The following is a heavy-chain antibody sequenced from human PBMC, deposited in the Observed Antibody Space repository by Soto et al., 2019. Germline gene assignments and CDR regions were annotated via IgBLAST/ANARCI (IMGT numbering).Heavy chain of an antibody. J-gene: IGHJ5*02. D-gene: IGHD6-13*01. CDR3: VRDLGSSDLDP. Sequence: PSETLSLTCTVSGGSISSGDYYWSWIRQPPGKGLEWIGYIYYSGSTYYNPSLKSRVTISVDTSKNQFSLKLSSVTAADTAVYYCVRDLGSSDLDPWGQGTLVTVSS. CDR1: GGSISSGDYY. V-gene: IGHV4-30-4*01. CDR2: IYYSGST.